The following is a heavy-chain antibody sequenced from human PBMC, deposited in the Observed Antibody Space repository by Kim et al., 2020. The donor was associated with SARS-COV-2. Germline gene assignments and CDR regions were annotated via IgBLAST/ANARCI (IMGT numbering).Heavy chain of an antibody. D-gene: IGHD6-19*01. V-gene: IGHV3-23*01. CDR3: AKVLGGRIAVASYFDS. J-gene: IGHJ4*02. Sequence: GQGRSTISRANSKNTLYLQMNSLRAEATAVYYCAKVLGGRIAVASYFDSWGQGTLVTVSS.